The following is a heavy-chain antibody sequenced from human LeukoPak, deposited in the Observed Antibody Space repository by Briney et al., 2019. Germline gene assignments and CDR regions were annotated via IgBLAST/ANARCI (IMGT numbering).Heavy chain of an antibody. J-gene: IGHJ4*02. CDR3: ARTYCSSTSCPEGD. CDR2: IIPIFGIA. D-gene: IGHD2-2*01. CDR1: GATFSSYA. V-gene: IGHV1-69*04. Sequence: GASVTVSCTASGATFSSYAISWDRHAPGQGLEWKGRIIPIFGIANYAQKFQGRVTITADKSTSTAYMELSSLRSEDTAVYYCARTYCSSTSCPEGDWGQGTLVTVSS.